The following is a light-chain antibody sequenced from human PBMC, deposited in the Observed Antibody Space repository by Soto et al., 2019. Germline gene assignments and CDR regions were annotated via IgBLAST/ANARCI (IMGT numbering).Light chain of an antibody. J-gene: IGKJ2*01. V-gene: IGKV2-24*01. Sequence: DIVMTQTPLSSPVTLGQPASISCRSSQSIVHSDGNTYLSWLQQRPGQPPRLLLYKFSNRFSGVPDRFSGSGAGTYFTLRISRVEAEDVGVYYCMQATQFPYTFGLGTKREIK. CDR1: QSIVHSDGNTY. CDR2: KFS. CDR3: MQATQFPYT.